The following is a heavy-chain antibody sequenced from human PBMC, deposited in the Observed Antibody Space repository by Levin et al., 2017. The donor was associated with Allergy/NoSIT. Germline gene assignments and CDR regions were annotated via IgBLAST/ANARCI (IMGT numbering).Heavy chain of an antibody. CDR3: ATSSGYSSSFDY. CDR1: GYTFSSYH. CDR2: INPSGGST. Sequence: GASVKVSCKASGYTFSSYHIHWVRQAPGQGLAWMGIINPSGGSTTYAQNFQGRVTLTGDTSTSTVYMELRSLRSEDTALYYCATSSGYSSSFDYWGQGTLVTVSS. D-gene: IGHD6-13*01. J-gene: IGHJ4*02. V-gene: IGHV1-46*01.